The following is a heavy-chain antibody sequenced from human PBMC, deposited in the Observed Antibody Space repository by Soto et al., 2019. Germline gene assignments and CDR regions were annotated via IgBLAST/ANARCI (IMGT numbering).Heavy chain of an antibody. CDR1: GFTVSSNY. D-gene: IGHD4-17*01. CDR3: ASGDYGDYTYYFDY. CDR2: IYSGGST. Sequence: GGSLRLSCAASGFTVSSNYMSWVRQAPGKGLEWVSLIYSGGSTYYADSVKGRFTISRHNSKNTLYLQMNSLRAEDTAVYYCASGDYGDYTYYFDYGGQGTLVTVSS. J-gene: IGHJ4*02. V-gene: IGHV3-53*04.